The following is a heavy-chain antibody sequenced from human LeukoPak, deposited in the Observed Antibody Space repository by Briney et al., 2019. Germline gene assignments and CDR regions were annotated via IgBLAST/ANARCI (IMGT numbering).Heavy chain of an antibody. Sequence: PGGSLGLSCAASGFTFSSYEMNWVRQAPGKGLEWVSYISSSGSTIYYADSVKGRFTISRDNAKNSLYLQMNSLRAEDTAVYYCASERCSSTSCYDGYYGMDVWGKGTTVTVSS. CDR2: ISSSGSTI. CDR1: GFTFSSYE. CDR3: ASERCSSTSCYDGYYGMDV. J-gene: IGHJ6*04. V-gene: IGHV3-48*03. D-gene: IGHD2-2*01.